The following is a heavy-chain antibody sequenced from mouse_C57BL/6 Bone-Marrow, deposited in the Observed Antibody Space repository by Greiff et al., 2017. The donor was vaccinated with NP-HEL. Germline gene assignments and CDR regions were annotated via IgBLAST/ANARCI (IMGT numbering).Heavy chain of an antibody. Sequence: EVKLEESGGGLVQPGGSLSLSCAASGFTFTDYYMSWVRQPPGKALEWLGFIRNKANGYTTEYSASVKGRFTISRDNSQSILYLQMNALRAEDSATYYCARYEGGFAYWGQGTLVTVSA. CDR3: ARYEGGFAY. CDR1: GFTFTDYY. V-gene: IGHV7-3*01. J-gene: IGHJ3*01. CDR2: IRNKANGYTT.